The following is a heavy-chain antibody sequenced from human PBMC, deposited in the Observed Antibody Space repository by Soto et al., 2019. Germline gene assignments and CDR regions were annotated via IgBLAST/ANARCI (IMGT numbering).Heavy chain of an antibody. Sequence: QVQLVESGGGLVKPGGSLRLSCAASGFTFSDYYMSWIRQAPGKGLEWVSYINSGSSYTNYAGSVKGRFTISRDNAKNSLYLQVNSLRAEDTAVYYCARGGDIDAFDIWGQGTMVTVSS. V-gene: IGHV3-11*06. CDR1: GFTFSDYY. CDR2: INSGSSYT. CDR3: ARGGDIDAFDI. D-gene: IGHD4-17*01. J-gene: IGHJ3*02.